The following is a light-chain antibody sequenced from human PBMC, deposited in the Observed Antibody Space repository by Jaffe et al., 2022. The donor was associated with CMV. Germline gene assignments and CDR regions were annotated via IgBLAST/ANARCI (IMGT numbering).Light chain of an antibody. CDR2: GAY. CDR3: HQSGNLHTLSAHT. CDR1: QSVNNYY. V-gene: IGKV3-20*01. J-gene: IGKJ2*01. Sequence: EIVLTQSPAILSLSPGDSATLSCRASQSVNNYYIAWYQQKPGQAPRLLIYGAYFRATGIPGRFSGSGSATDFTLTISRLEPEDFAVYYCHQSGNLHTLSAHTFGQGTKVEIK.